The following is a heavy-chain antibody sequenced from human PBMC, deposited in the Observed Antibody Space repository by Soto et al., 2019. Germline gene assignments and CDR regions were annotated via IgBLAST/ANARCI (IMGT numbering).Heavy chain of an antibody. CDR3: ARDRWEKAPPRYYYGMDV. J-gene: IGHJ6*02. CDR2: ISFDGKNK. CDR1: GGTFNMHA. Sequence: PRGSLILSCAFSGGTFNMHAISWVRQAPGKGLAWVAVISFDGKNKYYGDSVEGRFTVSRENFNNTVYLQMNSLRGEDTSVYFCARDRWEKAPPRYYYGMDVWGQGTTVTVSS. V-gene: IGHV3-30*04. D-gene: IGHD1-26*01.